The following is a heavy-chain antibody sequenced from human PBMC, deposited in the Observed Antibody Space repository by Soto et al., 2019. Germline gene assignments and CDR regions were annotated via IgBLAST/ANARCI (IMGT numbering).Heavy chain of an antibody. J-gene: IGHJ6*02. D-gene: IGHD3-9*01. V-gene: IGHV3-33*01. CDR1: GFTFSRYG. Sequence: QVQLVESGGGVVQPGRSLRLSCAASGFTFSRYGMHWIRQAPGKGLEWVAVIWYDGSNKYYADSVKGRFTISRDNSKNTLYLQMNSLRAEDTAVYYCGCGSDWLWGMDVWGQGTTVTVSS. CDR2: IWYDGSNK. CDR3: GCGSDWLWGMDV.